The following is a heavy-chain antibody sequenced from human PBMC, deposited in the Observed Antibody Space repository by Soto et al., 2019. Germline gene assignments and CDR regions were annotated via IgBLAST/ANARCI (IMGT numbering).Heavy chain of an antibody. Sequence: PSETLSLTCAVSGGSISSGGYSWSWIRQPPGKGLEWIGYIYHSGSTNYNPSLKSRVTISADTSMNQFSLALTSVTAADTAMYYCARGSSTEKVDSWGQGILVTVSS. CDR2: IYHSGST. J-gene: IGHJ4*02. CDR3: ARGSSTEKVDS. V-gene: IGHV4-30-2*05. CDR1: GGSISSGGYS.